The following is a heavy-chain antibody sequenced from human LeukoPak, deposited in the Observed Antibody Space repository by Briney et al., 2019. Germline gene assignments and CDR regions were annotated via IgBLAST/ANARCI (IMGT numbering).Heavy chain of an antibody. CDR1: EFTFSLYA. Sequence: GGSLRLSCAASEFTFSLYAMNWVRQAPGKGLEWVSYINDVSSDIHYADSVKGRFTISRDNAKNTLSLQMNSLRAEDTAVYYCARDTCQPGLIDCWGQGTLVTVSS. CDR3: ARDTCQPGLIDC. J-gene: IGHJ4*02. D-gene: IGHD2-2*01. V-gene: IGHV3-21*05. CDR2: INDVSSDI.